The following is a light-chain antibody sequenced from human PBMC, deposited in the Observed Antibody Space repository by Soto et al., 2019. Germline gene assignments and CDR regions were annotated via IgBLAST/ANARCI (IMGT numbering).Light chain of an antibody. J-gene: IGKJ4*01. CDR1: QSLLHSNGYNY. CDR3: QQYDILPIT. CDR2: LGS. Sequence: DIVMTQSPLSLPVTPGEPASISCRSSQSLLHSNGYNYLDWYLQKPGQSPQLLIYLGSNRASGVPDRFSGSGSGTDFTFTITSLQPEDIATYYCQQYDILPITFGGGTKVDIK. V-gene: IGKV2-28*01.